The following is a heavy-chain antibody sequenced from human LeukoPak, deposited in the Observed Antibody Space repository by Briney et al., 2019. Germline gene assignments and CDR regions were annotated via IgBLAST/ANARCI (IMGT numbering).Heavy chain of an antibody. J-gene: IGHJ4*02. CDR2: IIPIFGTA. D-gene: IGHD1-26*01. CDR3: AREDYSGSPFDY. V-gene: IGHV1-69*13. CDR1: GYTFSTYP. Sequence: SVKVSCTASGYTFSTYPLNWVRQAPGRGLEWMGGIIPIFGTANYAQKFQGRVTITADESTSTASMELSSLRSEDTAVYYCAREDYSGSPFDYWGQGTLVTVSS.